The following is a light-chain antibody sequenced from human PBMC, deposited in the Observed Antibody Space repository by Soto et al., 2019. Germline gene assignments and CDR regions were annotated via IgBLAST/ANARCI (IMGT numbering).Light chain of an antibody. V-gene: IGLV2-8*01. Sequence: QSALTQPPSASGSPGQSVTISCTGTSGDVGGYNYVSWYQQHPGKAPKLIIYEVTKRPSGVPDRFSGSKSGNTASLTVSGLQAEDEADYYCSSYAGSNHLVFGTGTKLTVL. CDR1: SGDVGGYNY. CDR3: SSYAGSNHLV. CDR2: EVT. J-gene: IGLJ1*01.